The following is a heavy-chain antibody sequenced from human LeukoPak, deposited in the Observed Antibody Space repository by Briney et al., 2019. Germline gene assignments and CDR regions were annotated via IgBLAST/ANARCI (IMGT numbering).Heavy chain of an antibody. J-gene: IGHJ4*02. Sequence: SQTLSLTCAISGDSVSSNSAAWNWIRRSPSRGLEWLGRTYYRSKWYNDYAVSVKSRITINLDTSKNQFSLQLNSVTPEDTAVYYCARELRSGYYYFDYWGQGTLVTVSS. D-gene: IGHD3-3*01. CDR2: TYYRSKWYN. CDR3: ARELRSGYYYFDY. V-gene: IGHV6-1*01. CDR1: GDSVSSNSAA.